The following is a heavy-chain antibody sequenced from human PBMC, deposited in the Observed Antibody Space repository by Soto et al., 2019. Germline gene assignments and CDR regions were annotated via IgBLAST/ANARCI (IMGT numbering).Heavy chain of an antibody. CDR3: ARGYSSSSAAFDY. Sequence: QVQLVESGGGVVQPGRSLRLSCAASGFTFSSFAMHWVRQAPGKGLEWVAIISYDASNKYYADSVKGRFTISRDNSKNTLYLQINSLRAEDTAVYYCARGYSSSSAAFDYWGQGTLVTVSS. D-gene: IGHD6-13*01. CDR2: ISYDASNK. CDR1: GFTFSSFA. J-gene: IGHJ4*02. V-gene: IGHV3-30-3*01.